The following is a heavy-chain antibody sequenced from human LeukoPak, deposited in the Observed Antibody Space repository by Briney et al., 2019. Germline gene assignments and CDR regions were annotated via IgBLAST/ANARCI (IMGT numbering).Heavy chain of an antibody. D-gene: IGHD6-19*01. J-gene: IGHJ5*02. CDR1: GYTFTGYY. V-gene: IGHV1-2*02. CDR3: ARDPLIAVAGTVGNWFDP. CDR2: INPNSGGT. Sequence: ASVKVSCKASGYTFTGYYMHWVRQAPGQGLEWMGWINPNSGGTNYAQKFQGRVTMTRDTSISTAYMGLSRLRSDDTAVYYCARDPLIAVAGTVGNWFDPWGQGTLVTVSS.